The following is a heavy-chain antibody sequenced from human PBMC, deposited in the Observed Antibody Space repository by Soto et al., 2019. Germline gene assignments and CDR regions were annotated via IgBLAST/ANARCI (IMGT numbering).Heavy chain of an antibody. CDR2: IYYSGST. CDR3: ASVNRGYAALDY. Sequence: QLQLQESGPGLVKPSETLSLTCTVSGGSISSSSYYWGWIRQPPGKGLEWIGSIYYSGSTYYNPSPKSGVTISVDTSTNQFSLKLSSVTAADTAVYYCASVNRGYAALDYWGQGTLVTVSS. J-gene: IGHJ4*02. D-gene: IGHD5-12*01. V-gene: IGHV4-39*01. CDR1: GGSISSSSYY.